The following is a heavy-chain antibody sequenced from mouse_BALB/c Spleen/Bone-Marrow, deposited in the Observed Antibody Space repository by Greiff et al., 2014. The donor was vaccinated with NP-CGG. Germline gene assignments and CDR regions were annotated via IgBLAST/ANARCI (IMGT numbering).Heavy chain of an antibody. CDR2: IFPGGGAS. V-gene: IGHV1-87*01. J-gene: IGHJ2*01. D-gene: IGHD1-2*01. CDR3: AKDATANEKYFDY. Sequence: VPLKQSGAELARPGASVKFSCKASGYSFTSYWMQWVKQRPGHGLEWIGVIFPGGGASRYTQKYKDKATLTTDTSSSTAYMQLSSLTSEDSAVYNCAKDATANEKYFDYWCEGTPHT. CDR1: GYSFTSYW.